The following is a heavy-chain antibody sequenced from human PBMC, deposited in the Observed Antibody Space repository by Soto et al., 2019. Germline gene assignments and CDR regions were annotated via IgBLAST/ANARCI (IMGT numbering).Heavy chain of an antibody. J-gene: IGHJ4*02. Sequence: SETLSLTCAVYGGSFSGYYWSWIRQPPGKGLEWIGEINHSGSTNYNPSLKSRVTISVDTSKNQFSLTLSSVTAADTAVYYCARGRRYYYDSSGYLNDYWGQGTLVTVSS. V-gene: IGHV4-34*01. CDR3: ARGRRYYYDSSGYLNDY. D-gene: IGHD3-22*01. CDR1: GGSFSGYY. CDR2: INHSGST.